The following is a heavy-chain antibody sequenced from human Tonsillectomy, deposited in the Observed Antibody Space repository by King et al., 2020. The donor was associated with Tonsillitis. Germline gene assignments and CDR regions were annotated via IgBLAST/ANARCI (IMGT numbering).Heavy chain of an antibody. CDR1: GVSISSGGYY. CDR3: ARMGYYGSGSYRYYFDY. Sequence: QLQESGPGLVKPSQTLSLTCTVSGVSISSGGYYWSWIRQHPGKGLEGVGHIYYSGSTYYNPSLKRRVTISVGTSKTQFSLTVSSVTAADTAGYYCARMGYYGSGSYRYYFDYWGQGTLVTVSS. CDR2: IYYSGST. V-gene: IGHV4-31*03. J-gene: IGHJ4*02. D-gene: IGHD3-10*01.